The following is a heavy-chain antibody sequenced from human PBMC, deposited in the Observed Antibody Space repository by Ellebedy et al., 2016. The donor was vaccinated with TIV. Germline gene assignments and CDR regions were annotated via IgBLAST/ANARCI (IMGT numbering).Heavy chain of an antibody. CDR1: GFTFSTYG. D-gene: IGHD5-12*01. V-gene: IGHV3-48*04. CDR3: ATRIYSAYDPPIAY. CDR2: ISSGSNTI. J-gene: IGHJ4*02. Sequence: PGGSLRLSCAASGFTFSTYGMNWVRQAPGKGLDWVSYISSGSNTIYYADSVKGRFTISRDNAKNSLYLQMNSLRAEDTAVYYCATRIYSAYDPPIAYWGLGTLVTVSS.